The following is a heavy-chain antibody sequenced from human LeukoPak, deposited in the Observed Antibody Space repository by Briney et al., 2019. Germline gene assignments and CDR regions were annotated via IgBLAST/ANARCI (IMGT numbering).Heavy chain of an antibody. CDR3: ATTYDSSGNN. D-gene: IGHD3-22*01. V-gene: IGHV3-23*01. CDR1: GFTFSSYA. CDR2: ISGSGGST. Sequence: GGSLRLSCAASGFTFSSYAMSWVRQAPGKGLEWVSAISGSGGSTYYVDSVKGRFTISRDNARNSLYLEMNNLRAEDTAIYYCATTYDSSGNNWGQGTLVTVSS. J-gene: IGHJ4*02.